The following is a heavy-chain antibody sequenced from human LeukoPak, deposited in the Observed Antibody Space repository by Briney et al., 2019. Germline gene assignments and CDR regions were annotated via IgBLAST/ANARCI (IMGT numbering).Heavy chain of an antibody. D-gene: IGHD3-16*01. CDR1: VDSISTNYYY. Sequence: PSETLSLTCTVSVDSISTNYYYWGWIRQPPGKGLEWIGSIYYTGSTHYSPSLKSRVTIALDTSKNQLSLKLRSVTAADTAVYYCARRGDYWGQGILVTVSS. V-gene: IGHV4-39*01. CDR3: ARRGDY. J-gene: IGHJ4*01. CDR2: IYYTGST.